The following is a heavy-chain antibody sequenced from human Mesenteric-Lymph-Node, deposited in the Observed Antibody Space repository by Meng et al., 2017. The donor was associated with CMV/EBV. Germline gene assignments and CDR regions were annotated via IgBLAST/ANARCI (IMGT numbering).Heavy chain of an antibody. CDR1: GFSFDDYA. J-gene: IGHJ4*02. CDR2: IYSGGST. Sequence: GGSLRLSCAVSGFSFDDYAVHWVRQAPGKGLEWVSVIYSGGSTYYADSVRGRFTISRDNSKNTLYLQMNSLRAEDTAVYYCARDLGYCSGGSCPGYWGQGTLVTVSS. D-gene: IGHD2-15*01. V-gene: IGHV3-53*01. CDR3: ARDLGYCSGGSCPGY.